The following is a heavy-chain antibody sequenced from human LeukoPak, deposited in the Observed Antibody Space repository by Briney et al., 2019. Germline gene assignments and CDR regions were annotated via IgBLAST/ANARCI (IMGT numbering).Heavy chain of an antibody. CDR1: GYTFTSYY. CDR3: ATLGGYYDSSGYEFDY. CDR2: INPNSGGT. D-gene: IGHD3-22*01. J-gene: IGHJ4*02. V-gene: IGHV1-2*02. Sequence: ASVKVSCKASGYTFTSYYMHWVRQAPGQGLEWMGWINPNSGGTNYAQKFQGRVTMTRDTSISTAYMELSRLRSDDTAVYYCATLGGYYDSSGYEFDYWGQGTLVTVSS.